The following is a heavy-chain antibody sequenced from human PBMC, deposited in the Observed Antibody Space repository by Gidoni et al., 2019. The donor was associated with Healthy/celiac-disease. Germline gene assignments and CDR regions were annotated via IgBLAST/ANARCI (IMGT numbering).Heavy chain of an antibody. CDR2: IIPIFGTA. D-gene: IGHD2-15*01. CDR3: ARERGYCSGGSCYSYYYYGMDV. Sequence: QVQLVQSGAEVKKPGSSVKVSCKASGGTFSSYAISWVRQAPGQGLEWMGGIIPIFGTANYAQKFQGRVTITADKSTSTAYMELSSLRSEDTAVYYCARERGYCSGGSCYSYYYYGMDVWGQGTTVTVSS. V-gene: IGHV1-69*06. J-gene: IGHJ6*02. CDR1: GGTFSSYA.